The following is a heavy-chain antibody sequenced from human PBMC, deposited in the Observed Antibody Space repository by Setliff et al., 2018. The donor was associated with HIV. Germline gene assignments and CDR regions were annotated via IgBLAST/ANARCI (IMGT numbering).Heavy chain of an antibody. CDR3: ATSPGTYSDSSASYFDY. Sequence: GESLKISCKGSGYTFPHAWIGWVRQMPGKGLEWMGIIYLSDSDTRYSRSFQDQVTISVDQSITTAYLQWSSLKASDTAMYYCATSPGTYSDSSASYFDYWGQGTLVTVSS. CDR2: IYLSDSDT. J-gene: IGHJ4*02. V-gene: IGHV5-51*01. D-gene: IGHD6-6*01. CDR1: GYTFPHAW.